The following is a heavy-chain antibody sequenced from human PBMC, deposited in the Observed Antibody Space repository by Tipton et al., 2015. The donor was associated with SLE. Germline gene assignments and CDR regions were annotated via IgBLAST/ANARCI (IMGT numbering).Heavy chain of an antibody. V-gene: IGHV3-53*05. Sequence: GSLRLSCAASGFIVSSSYMSWVRQAPGKGLDWVSVIYGGGNTFYADPVKGRFTISRDNSKNTLSLQMNSLRLEDTAVYYCARAPPNDILTGSGMDVWGQGTTVTVSS. CDR3: ARAPPNDILTGSGMDV. CDR1: GFIVSSSY. J-gene: IGHJ6*02. D-gene: IGHD3-9*01. CDR2: IYGGGNT.